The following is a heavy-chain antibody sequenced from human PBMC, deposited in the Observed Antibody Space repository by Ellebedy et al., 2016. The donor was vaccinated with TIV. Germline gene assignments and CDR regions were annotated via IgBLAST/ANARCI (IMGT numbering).Heavy chain of an antibody. CDR1: GFSFRSYW. CDR3: ARRGSYGDYAVQVNNWFDR. Sequence: GESLKISCAASGFSFRSYWMSWVRQAPGKGLEWVANIYQDGSDQYYVDSVKGRFTSSRDNANKLLFLQMNSLRVEDTAVYYCARRGSYGDYAVQVNNWFDRWGQGTLVTV. D-gene: IGHD4-17*01. CDR2: IYQDGSDQ. V-gene: IGHV3-7*01. J-gene: IGHJ5*02.